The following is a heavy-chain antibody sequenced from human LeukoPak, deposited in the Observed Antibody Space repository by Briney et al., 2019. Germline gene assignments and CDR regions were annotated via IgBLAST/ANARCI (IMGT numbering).Heavy chain of an antibody. CDR2: IYYSGST. V-gene: IGHV4-39*01. Sequence: PSETLSLTCTVSGGSISSSSYYWGWIRQPPGKGLEWIGSIYYSGSTYYNPSLKSRVTISVDTSKNQFSLKLSSVTAADTAVYYCARRLSEDFWSGPAQSAFDIWGQGTMVTVSS. CDR3: ARRLSEDFWSGPAQSAFDI. D-gene: IGHD3-3*01. CDR1: GGSISSSSYY. J-gene: IGHJ3*02.